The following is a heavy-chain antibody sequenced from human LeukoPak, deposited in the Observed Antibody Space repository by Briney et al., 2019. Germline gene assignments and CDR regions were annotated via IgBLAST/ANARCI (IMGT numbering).Heavy chain of an antibody. J-gene: IGHJ4*02. V-gene: IGHV4-59*08. CDR2: IFYGGST. Sequence: PSETLSLTCTVSGGSISSYYWSWIRQPPGKGLEWIGYIFYGGSTNYNPSLKSRVTISLDTSKNQFSLKLSSVTAADTAVYYCARGMEAVAGDKPFDYWGQGTLVTVSS. CDR3: ARGMEAVAGDKPFDY. CDR1: GGSISSYY. D-gene: IGHD6-19*01.